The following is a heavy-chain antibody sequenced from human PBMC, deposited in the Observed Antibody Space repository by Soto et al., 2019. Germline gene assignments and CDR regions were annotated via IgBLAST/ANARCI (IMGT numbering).Heavy chain of an antibody. Sequence: SGPTLVNPTETLTLTCTVSGSSLSNARMGVSWIRQPPGKALEWLAHIFSNDEKSYSTSLKSRLTISKDTSKSQVVLTMTNMDPVDTATYYCARIRGGDYEVFFDPWGQGTLVTVSS. CDR2: IFSNDEK. CDR1: GSSLSNARMG. D-gene: IGHD4-17*01. V-gene: IGHV2-26*01. J-gene: IGHJ5*02. CDR3: ARIRGGDYEVFFDP.